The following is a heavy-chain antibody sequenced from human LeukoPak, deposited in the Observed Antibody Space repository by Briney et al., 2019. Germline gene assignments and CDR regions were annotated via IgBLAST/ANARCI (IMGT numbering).Heavy chain of an antibody. CDR2: IIPILGIA. CDR3: ARGADTAMLDDYYGMDV. CDR1: GGTFSSYA. V-gene: IGHV1-69*04. J-gene: IGHJ6*02. D-gene: IGHD5-18*01. Sequence: SVKVSCKASGGTFSSYAISWVRQAPGQGLEWMGRIIPILGIANYAQKCQGRVTITADKSTSTAYMELSSLRSEDTAVYYCARGADTAMLDDYYGMDVWGQGTTVTVSS.